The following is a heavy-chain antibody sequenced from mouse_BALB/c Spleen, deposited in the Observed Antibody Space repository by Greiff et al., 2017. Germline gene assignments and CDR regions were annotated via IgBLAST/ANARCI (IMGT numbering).Heavy chain of an antibody. CDR3: ARGYDFYYAMDY. J-gene: IGHJ4*01. D-gene: IGHD2-4*01. CDR1: GFTFSSYA. CDR2: ISSGGST. Sequence: DVKLQESGGGLVKPGGSLKLSCAASGFTFSSYAMSWVRQTPEKRLEWVASISSGGSTYYPDSVKGRFTISRDNARNILYLQMSSLRSEDTAMYYCARGYDFYYAMDYWGQGTSVTVSS. V-gene: IGHV5-6-5*01.